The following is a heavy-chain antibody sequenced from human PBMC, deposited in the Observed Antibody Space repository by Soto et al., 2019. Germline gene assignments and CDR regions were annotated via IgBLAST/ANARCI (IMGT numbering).Heavy chain of an antibody. CDR3: ARAQRRYCSSTSCYLYYYYYGMDV. V-gene: IGHV3-30-3*01. J-gene: IGHJ6*02. D-gene: IGHD2-2*01. CDR1: GFTFSSYA. CDR2: ISYDGSNK. Sequence: PGGSLRLSCAASGFTFSSYAMHWVRQAPGKGLEWVAVISYDGSNKYYADSVKGRFTISRDNSKNTLYLQMNSLRAEDTAVYYCARAQRRYCSSTSCYLYYYYYGMDVWGHVTTVPV.